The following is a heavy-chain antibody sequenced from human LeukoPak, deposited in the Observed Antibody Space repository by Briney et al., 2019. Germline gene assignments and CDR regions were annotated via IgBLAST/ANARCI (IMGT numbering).Heavy chain of an antibody. D-gene: IGHD3-9*01. J-gene: IGHJ6*04. CDR1: GGTFSSYA. CDR3: ARGSALTGYQMDV. CDR2: IIPIFGTA. Sequence: SVKVSCKASGGTFSSYAISWVRQAPGQGLEWVGGIIPIFGTANYAQKFQGRVTITTDESTSTAYMELSSLRSEDAAVYYCARGSALTGYQMDVWGKGTTVTASS. V-gene: IGHV1-69*05.